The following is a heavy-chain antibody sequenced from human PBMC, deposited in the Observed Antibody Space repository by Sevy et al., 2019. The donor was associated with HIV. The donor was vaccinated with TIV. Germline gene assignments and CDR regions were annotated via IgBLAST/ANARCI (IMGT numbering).Heavy chain of an antibody. CDR2: IWYDGSNK. CDR3: ARGGYSSGWALDAFDI. CDR1: GFTFSSYG. D-gene: IGHD6-19*01. Sequence: GGSLRLSCAASGFTFSSYGMHWVRQAPGKGLEWVAVIWYDGSNKYYADSVKGRFTISRDKSKNTLYLQMNSLRAEDTAVYYCARGGYSSGWALDAFDIWGQGTMVTVSS. V-gene: IGHV3-33*01. J-gene: IGHJ3*02.